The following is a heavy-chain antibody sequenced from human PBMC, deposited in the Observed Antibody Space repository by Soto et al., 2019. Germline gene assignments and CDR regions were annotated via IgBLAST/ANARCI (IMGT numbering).Heavy chain of an antibody. J-gene: IGHJ6*02. V-gene: IGHV3-30*18. CDR3: AKGPIKYYGMDV. CDR2: ISYDGSNK. Sequence: GGSLRLSCAASGFSFNTCDMHWVRQAPGKGLEWVAVISYDGSNKYYADSVKGRFTISRDNFKNTLYLQMNSLRVEDTAVYYCAKGPIKYYGMDVWGQGTTVTVSS. CDR1: GFSFNTCD.